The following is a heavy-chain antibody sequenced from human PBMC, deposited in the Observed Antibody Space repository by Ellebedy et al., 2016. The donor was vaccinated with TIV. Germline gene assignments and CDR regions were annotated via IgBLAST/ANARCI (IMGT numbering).Heavy chain of an antibody. CDR2: ISGSGEKT. Sequence: PGGSLRLSCAAPGFIFHFYALTWVRRAPGKGLEWVSAISGSGEKTYYADSVKGRFTISRDNSKNTLYLQMDGLRVEDTAVYFCATKVGEGIQLWGGFDSWGQGTLVTVSS. V-gene: IGHV3-23*01. CDR3: ATKVGEGIQLWGGFDS. J-gene: IGHJ4*02. CDR1: GFIFHFYA. D-gene: IGHD5-18*01.